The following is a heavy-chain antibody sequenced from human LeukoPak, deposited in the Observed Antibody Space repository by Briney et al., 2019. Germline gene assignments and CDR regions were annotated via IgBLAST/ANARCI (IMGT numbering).Heavy chain of an antibody. CDR2: IYYTGST. CDR1: GGSINNGGDY. J-gene: IGHJ5*02. Sequence: SETLSLTCTVSGGSINNGGDYWTRIRQHPGKGLEWIGWIYYTGSTDFNPSLKSRVSMSMDTSKNQFSLKLTSVTAADTAVYYCARWYSLKDNYFDPWGQGTLVTVSS. D-gene: IGHD4-23*01. V-gene: IGHV4-31*03. CDR3: ARWYSLKDNYFDP.